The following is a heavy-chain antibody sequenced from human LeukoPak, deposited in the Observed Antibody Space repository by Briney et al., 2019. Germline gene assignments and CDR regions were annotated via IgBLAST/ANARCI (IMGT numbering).Heavy chain of an antibody. CDR3: ARDQTRITMVRGAPYYYYMDV. D-gene: IGHD3-10*01. Sequence: ASVKVSCKASGYTFTGYYMHWVRQAPGQGLEWVGWINPNSGGTNYAQKFQGRVTMTRDTSISTAYMELSRLRPDDTAVYYCARDQTRITMVRGAPYYYYMDVWGKGTTVTVSS. V-gene: IGHV1-2*02. CDR2: INPNSGGT. J-gene: IGHJ6*03. CDR1: GYTFTGYY.